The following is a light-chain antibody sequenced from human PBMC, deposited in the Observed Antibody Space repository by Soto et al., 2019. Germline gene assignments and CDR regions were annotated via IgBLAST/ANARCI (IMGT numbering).Light chain of an antibody. CDR2: DVS. CDR3: SSYTSSSTLYG. Sequence: QSALTQPASVSGSPGQSITISCTGTSSDVGGYNYVSWYQQHPGKAPKLMIYDVSNRPSGVSNRFSGSKSSNTASLTISGLQAEDEADYYCSSYTSSSTLYGFGTVTKLTVL. J-gene: IGLJ1*01. CDR1: SSDVGGYNY. V-gene: IGLV2-14*01.